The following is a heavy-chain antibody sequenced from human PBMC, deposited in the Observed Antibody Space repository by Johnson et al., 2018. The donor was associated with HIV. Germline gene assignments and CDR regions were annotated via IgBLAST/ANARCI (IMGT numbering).Heavy chain of an antibody. J-gene: IGHJ3*01. CDR3: ATEAGIELWLIDAFDL. V-gene: IGHV3-15*01. D-gene: IGHD5-18*01. CDR1: GFTFNNAW. CDR2: IKSETDGGTT. Sequence: VQLVESGGGLVKPGGSLRLSCAASGFTFNNAWMSWVRQAPGKGLEWVGRIKSETDGGTTDYAAPVKDGFINSRDDSKDTLYLQMNSLKTEDTAVYYCATEAGIELWLIDAFDLWGQGTMVTVSS.